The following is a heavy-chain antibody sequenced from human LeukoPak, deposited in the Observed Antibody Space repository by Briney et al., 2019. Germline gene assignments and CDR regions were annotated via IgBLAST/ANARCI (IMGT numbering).Heavy chain of an antibody. J-gene: IGHJ4*02. CDR2: INPNSGGT. CDR1: GYTFTGYY. CDR3: ARGPDPGIEAALLSENY. Sequence: ASVKVCCKASGYTFTGYYMHWVRQAPGQGLEWMGWINPNSGGTNYAQKFQGRVTMTRDTSISTAYMELSRLRSDDTAVYYCARGPDPGIEAALLSENYWGQGTLVTVSS. D-gene: IGHD6-13*01. V-gene: IGHV1-2*02.